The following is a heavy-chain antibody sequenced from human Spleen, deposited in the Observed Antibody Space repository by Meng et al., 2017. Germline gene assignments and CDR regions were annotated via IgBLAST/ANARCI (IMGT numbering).Heavy chain of an antibody. Sequence: QGQSVESRAEVKKPGASVKVSCKPSGYNFPDHWSHWVRRAPGQGLEWMGRIDPKSGDTHYAQRFQGRVTMTGDTSISTAYMELSGLRSDDTAMYYCARDEDISAAGKLFGDYWGQGTLVTVSS. J-gene: IGHJ4*02. V-gene: IGHV1-2*06. CDR3: ARDEDISAAGKLFGDY. CDR2: IDPKSGDT. CDR1: GYNFPDHW. D-gene: IGHD6-13*01.